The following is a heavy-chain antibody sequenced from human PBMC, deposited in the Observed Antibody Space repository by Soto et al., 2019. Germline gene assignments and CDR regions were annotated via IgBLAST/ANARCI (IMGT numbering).Heavy chain of an antibody. CDR3: AKEPNPEYSSGWPIDY. Sequence: LRLSCAASGFTFSSYAMSWVRQAPGKGLEWVSAISGSGGSTYYADSVKGRFTISRDNSKNTLYLQMNSLRAEDTAVYYCAKEPNPEYSSGWPIDYWGQGTLVTVSS. J-gene: IGHJ4*02. CDR2: ISGSGGST. V-gene: IGHV3-23*01. CDR1: GFTFSSYA. D-gene: IGHD6-19*01.